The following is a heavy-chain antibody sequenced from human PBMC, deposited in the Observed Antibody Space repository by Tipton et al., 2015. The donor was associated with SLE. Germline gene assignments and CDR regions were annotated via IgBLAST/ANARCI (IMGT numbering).Heavy chain of an antibody. V-gene: IGHV3-30*03. CDR2: ISYDGSNK. J-gene: IGHJ4*02. CDR1: GFTFSSYW. CDR3: ARDREFGGSYGGLGY. Sequence: SLRLSCAASGFTFSSYWMHWVRQAPGKGLVWVAVISYDGSNKYYADSVKGRFTISRDNSKNTLYLQMNSLRAEDTAVYYCARDREFGGSYGGLGYWGQGTLVTVSS. D-gene: IGHD1-26*01.